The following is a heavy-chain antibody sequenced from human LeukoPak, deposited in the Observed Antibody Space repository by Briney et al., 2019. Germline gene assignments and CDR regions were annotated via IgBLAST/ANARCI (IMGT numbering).Heavy chain of an antibody. Sequence: ASVKVSCKASGYTFTGYYMHWVRQARGQGLEWMGWMNPNSGNTAYAQKFQGRVTITRNTSISTAYMELSSLRSEDTAVYYCAREDYYDSGSNDYWGQGTLVTVSS. D-gene: IGHD3-22*01. V-gene: IGHV1-8*03. CDR1: GYTFTGYY. J-gene: IGHJ4*02. CDR2: MNPNSGNT. CDR3: AREDYYDSGSNDY.